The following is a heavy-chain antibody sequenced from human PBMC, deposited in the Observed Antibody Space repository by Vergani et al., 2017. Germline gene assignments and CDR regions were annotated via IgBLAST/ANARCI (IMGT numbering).Heavy chain of an antibody. J-gene: IGHJ5*02. Sequence: QVQLVQSGAEVKKPGASVKVSCKASGYTFTSYYMHWVRQAPGQGLEWMGIINPSGGSTSYAQKFQGRVTMTRDTSTSTVYMELSSLRSEDTAVYYCAGGGGRRLWFGGAIGWFDPWGQGTLVTVSS. D-gene: IGHD3-10*01. CDR1: GYTFTSYY. CDR2: INPSGGST. V-gene: IGHV1-46*01. CDR3: AGGGGRRLWFGGAIGWFDP.